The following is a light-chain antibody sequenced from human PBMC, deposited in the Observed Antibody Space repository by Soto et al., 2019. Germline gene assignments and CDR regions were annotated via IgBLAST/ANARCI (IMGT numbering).Light chain of an antibody. J-gene: IGKJ1*01. CDR3: QQYNSYSPWT. Sequence: DIQMTQSPSTLSASVGDRVTITCRASQSISSWLAWYQQKPGKAPKLLIYKASSLESGVPSRFSGSGSGTAFTLTISSPQPDDFATYYCQQYNSYSPWTFGQGTKVEIK. CDR1: QSISSW. CDR2: KAS. V-gene: IGKV1-5*03.